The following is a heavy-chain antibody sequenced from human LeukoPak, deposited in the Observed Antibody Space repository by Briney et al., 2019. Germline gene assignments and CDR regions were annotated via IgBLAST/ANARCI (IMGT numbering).Heavy chain of an antibody. J-gene: IGHJ4*02. D-gene: IGHD6-13*01. V-gene: IGHV3-23*01. Sequence: GGSLRLSCAVSGFTFSNLAMSCVRQAPGKGLEWVSGISGPTGDAYYADSVKGRFTISRDNFQGMLYLQMNTLRAEDTALYYCAKSDSSISAAGIFYHWGQGTQVTVSS. CDR3: AKSDSSISAAGIFYH. CDR1: GFTFSNLA. CDR2: ISGPTGDA.